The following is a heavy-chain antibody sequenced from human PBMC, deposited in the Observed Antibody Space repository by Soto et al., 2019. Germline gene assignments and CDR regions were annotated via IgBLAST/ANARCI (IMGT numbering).Heavy chain of an antibody. CDR2: IVVGSGNT. V-gene: IGHV1-58*01. J-gene: IGHJ6*02. D-gene: IGHD6-6*01. CDR3: AADDSSSSSEFYYYYYGMDV. Sequence: GASVKVSCKASGFTFTSSAVQWVRQARGQRLEWIGWIVVGSGNTNYAQKFQERVTITRDMSTSTAYMELSSLRSEDTAVYYCAADDSSSSSEFYYYYYGMDVWGQGTTVTVS. CDR1: GFTFTSSA.